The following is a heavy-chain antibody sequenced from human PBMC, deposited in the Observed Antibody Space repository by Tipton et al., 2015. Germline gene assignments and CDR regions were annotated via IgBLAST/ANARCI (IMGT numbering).Heavy chain of an antibody. Sequence: VQLVQSGGGLIQPGGSLRLSCAASGFIVSSNYMSWVRQAPGKGLEWVSLIYSGGSTYYADFVKGRFTISRDNSNNTLYLQMNSLRAEDTAVYYCARVQWDYYDSSGYYVHWGQGTLVTVSS. D-gene: IGHD3-22*01. CDR2: IYSGGST. CDR3: ARVQWDYYDSSGYYVH. CDR1: GFIVSSNY. J-gene: IGHJ4*02. V-gene: IGHV3-53*01.